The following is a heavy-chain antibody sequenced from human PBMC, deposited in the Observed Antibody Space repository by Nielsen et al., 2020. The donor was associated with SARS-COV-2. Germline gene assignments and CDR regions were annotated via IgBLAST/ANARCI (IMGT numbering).Heavy chain of an antibody. J-gene: IGHJ4*02. V-gene: IGHV4-59*01. D-gene: IGHD7-27*01. CDR1: GGSISLNY. Sequence: SETLSLTCTVSGGSISLNYWTWIRQPPGKGLEWIGYIYDNGKGNSNPSLKSRVTISGDMSDNQFSLHLTSVTAADTAVYYCARDTGVDIDYWGQGIQVTVSS. CDR3: ARDTGVDIDY. CDR2: IYDNGKG.